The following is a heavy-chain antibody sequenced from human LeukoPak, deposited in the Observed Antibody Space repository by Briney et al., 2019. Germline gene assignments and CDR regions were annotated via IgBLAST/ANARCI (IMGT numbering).Heavy chain of an antibody. CDR2: IYYSGST. V-gene: IGHV4-30-4*01. D-gene: IGHD2-15*01. CDR1: GGSISSGDYY. CDR3: AREGGGGLFDY. Sequence: PSETLSLTCTVSGGSISSGDYYWSWIRQPPGKGLEWIGYIYYSGSTYYNPFLKSRVTISVDTSKNQFSLKLSSVTAADTAVYYCAREGGGGLFDYWGQGTLVTVSS. J-gene: IGHJ4*02.